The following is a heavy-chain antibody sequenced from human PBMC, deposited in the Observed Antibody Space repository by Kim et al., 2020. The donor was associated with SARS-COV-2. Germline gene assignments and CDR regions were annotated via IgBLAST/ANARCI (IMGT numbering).Heavy chain of an antibody. J-gene: IGHJ4*02. CDR2: ISYDGSNK. CDR3: AREDYYDSSGPFGY. D-gene: IGHD3-22*01. CDR1: GFTFSSYG. Sequence: GGSLRLSCAASGFTFSSYGMHWVRQAPGKGLEWVAVISYDGSNKYYADSVKGRFTISRDNSKNTLYLQMNSLRAEDTAVYYCAREDYYDSSGPFGYWGQG. V-gene: IGHV3-33*05.